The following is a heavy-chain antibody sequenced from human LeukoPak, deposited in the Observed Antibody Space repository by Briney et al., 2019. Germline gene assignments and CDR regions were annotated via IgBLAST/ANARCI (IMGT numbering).Heavy chain of an antibody. Sequence: ESGPPLVKPTQTLTLTCTFSGFSLSTTGVGVGWVRQPPGKAREWLALIYWDDNKLYSPSLRSRVTITKDTSKNQVVLTMTNMAPVDTATYYCAHYGDYRFMYYFDHWGQGALVTVSS. D-gene: IGHD4-17*01. CDR3: AHYGDYRFMYYFDH. V-gene: IGHV2-5*02. CDR1: GFSLSTTGVG. J-gene: IGHJ4*02. CDR2: IYWDDNK.